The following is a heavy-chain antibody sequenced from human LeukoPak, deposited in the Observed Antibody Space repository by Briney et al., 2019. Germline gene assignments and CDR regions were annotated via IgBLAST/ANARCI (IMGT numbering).Heavy chain of an antibody. D-gene: IGHD6-19*01. V-gene: IGHV3-30-3*01. Sequence: GGSLRLSCAASGFTFSSYAMHWVRQAPGKGLEWVAVISYDGSNKYYADSVRGRFTISRDNSRNTVYMQMDSLRAEDTAIYYCAGDRNSDWYSPLDYWGQGSQVTVSP. CDR3: AGDRNSDWYSPLDY. J-gene: IGHJ4*02. CDR2: ISYDGSNK. CDR1: GFTFSSYA.